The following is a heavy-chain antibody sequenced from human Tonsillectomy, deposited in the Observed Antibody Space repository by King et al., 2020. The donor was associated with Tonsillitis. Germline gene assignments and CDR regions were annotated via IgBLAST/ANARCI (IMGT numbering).Heavy chain of an antibody. CDR1: GGSFSGYY. CDR2: INYSGST. D-gene: IGHD3-16*01. J-gene: IGHJ2*01. V-gene: IGHV4-34*01. CDR3: ARATYDYVWWGPTSDNWYFDL. Sequence: VQLQQWGAGLLKPSETLFLTCAVYGGSFSGYYWSWIRQPPGKGLEWIGEINYSGSTNYNPSLKSRVTISVDTSKNQFSLKLSSVTAADTAVYYCARATYDYVWWGPTSDNWYFDLWGRGTLVTVSS.